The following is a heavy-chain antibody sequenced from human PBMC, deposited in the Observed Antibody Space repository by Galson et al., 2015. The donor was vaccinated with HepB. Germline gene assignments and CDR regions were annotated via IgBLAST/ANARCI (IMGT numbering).Heavy chain of an antibody. Sequence: SLRLSCAASGFTFSSYGMHWVRQAPGKGLEWVSLISFDGSNKYYADSVKGRFTISRDNSKNTLYLQMNSLRAEDTAVYYCAKDLQQHLVPELAYWGQGTLVTVSS. J-gene: IGHJ4*02. CDR3: AKDLQQHLVPELAY. CDR2: ISFDGSNK. CDR1: GFTFSSYG. V-gene: IGHV3-30*18. D-gene: IGHD6-13*01.